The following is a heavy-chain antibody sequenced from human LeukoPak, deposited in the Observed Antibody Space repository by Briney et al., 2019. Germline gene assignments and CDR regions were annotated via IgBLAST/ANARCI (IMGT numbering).Heavy chain of an antibody. V-gene: IGHV3-30-3*01. CDR3: VRNSSPSGTKKADAFDI. CDR2: ISYDGSNT. CDR1: GFAFTSYA. J-gene: IGHJ3*02. Sequence: EGSLRLSCAASGFAFTSYAIHWVRQAPGKGLEWVAVISYDGSNTYYADSVKGRFTISRDNSKNTLHLQMNNLRPEDTALYFCVRNSSPSGTKKADAFDIWGLGTVVTVFS. D-gene: IGHD1-26*01.